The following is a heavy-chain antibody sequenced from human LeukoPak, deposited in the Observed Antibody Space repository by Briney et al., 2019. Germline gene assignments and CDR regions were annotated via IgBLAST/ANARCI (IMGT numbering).Heavy chain of an antibody. Sequence: GGSLRLSCAASGFTFSSYGMHWVRQAPGKGLEWVAFIRYDGSNKYYADSVKGRFTISRDNSKNTLYLQMNSLRAEDTAVYYCAKEPSYDSSGYYPPSFDYWGQGTLVTVSS. J-gene: IGHJ4*02. D-gene: IGHD3-22*01. CDR1: GFTFSSYG. CDR3: AKEPSYDSSGYYPPSFDY. CDR2: IRYDGSNK. V-gene: IGHV3-30*02.